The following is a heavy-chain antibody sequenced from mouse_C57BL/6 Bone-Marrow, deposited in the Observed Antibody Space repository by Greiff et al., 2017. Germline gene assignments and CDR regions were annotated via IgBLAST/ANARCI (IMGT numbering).Heavy chain of an antibody. CDR1: GYTFTDYN. D-gene: IGHD1-1*01. J-gene: IGHJ1*03. CDR2: INPNNGGT. Sequence: EVQLQQSGPELVKPGASVKMSCKASGYTFTDYNMHWVKQRHGKSLEWIGYINPNNGGTSYNQKFKGKATLTVNKSSSTAYMELRSLTSEDSAVYYCARSYYGSRHWYFDVWGTGTTVTVSS. CDR3: ARSYYGSRHWYFDV. V-gene: IGHV1-22*01.